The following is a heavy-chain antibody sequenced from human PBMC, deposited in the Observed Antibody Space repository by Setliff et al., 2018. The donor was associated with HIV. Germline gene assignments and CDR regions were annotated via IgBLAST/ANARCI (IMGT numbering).Heavy chain of an antibody. D-gene: IGHD6-13*01. V-gene: IGHV5-51*01. Sequence: GESLKISCKGAGYTFTSHWSAWVRHMPGKGLEWIGIIHPSEADTRYSPSFQGQATISADKSNSTAYLQWRSLKASDTAKYYCASIMYSSSWYGYYYYYMDVWGKGPTVT. CDR3: ASIMYSSSWYGYYYYYMDV. CDR1: GYTFTSHW. CDR2: IHPSEADT. J-gene: IGHJ6*03.